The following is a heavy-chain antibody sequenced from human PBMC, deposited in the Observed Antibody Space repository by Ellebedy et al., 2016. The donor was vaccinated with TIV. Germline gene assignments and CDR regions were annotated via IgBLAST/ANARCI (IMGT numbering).Heavy chain of an antibody. Sequence: SETLSLTCTVSGGSPTRYYWSRVRQPPAQGLEWIGYIYDSVSTSYSLSLRSRVTISIDTSKNQFSLRLNSVTAADTAVYYCAREAVEVATVEDFYHYMDAWGKGTTVTVSS. CDR1: GGSPTRYY. D-gene: IGHD5-24*01. CDR2: IYDSVST. J-gene: IGHJ6*03. CDR3: AREAVEVATVEDFYHYMDA. V-gene: IGHV4-59*01.